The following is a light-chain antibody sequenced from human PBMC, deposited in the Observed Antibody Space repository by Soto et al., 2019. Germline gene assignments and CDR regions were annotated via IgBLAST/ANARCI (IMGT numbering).Light chain of an antibody. CDR3: QQYNEWPLT. Sequence: EIVMTQSPATLSVSPGERATLSCRASESVSNNLAWYPQKFGQAPRLLIYHASTRATGIPARFSGSGSGTELTLTISSLQSEDFALYYCQQYNEWPLTFGGGTKVEIK. CDR1: ESVSNN. V-gene: IGKV3-15*01. CDR2: HAS. J-gene: IGKJ4*01.